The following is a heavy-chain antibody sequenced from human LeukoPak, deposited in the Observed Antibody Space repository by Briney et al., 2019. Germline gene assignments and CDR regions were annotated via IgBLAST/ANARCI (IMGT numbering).Heavy chain of an antibody. CDR1: GFTFSSYG. Sequence: GRSLRLSCAASGFTFSSYGMHWVRQAPGKGLEWVAVIWYGGSNKYYADSVKGRFTISRDNFKNTLYLQMNSLRAEDTAVYYCATEGKPRYYYYMDVWGKGTTVTVSS. J-gene: IGHJ6*03. CDR3: ATEGKPRYYYYMDV. V-gene: IGHV3-33*08. CDR2: IWYGGSNK.